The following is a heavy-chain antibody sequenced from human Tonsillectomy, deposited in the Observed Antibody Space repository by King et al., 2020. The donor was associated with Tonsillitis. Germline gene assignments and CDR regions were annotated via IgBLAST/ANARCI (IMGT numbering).Heavy chain of an antibody. Sequence: QMQESGPGLVKPSGTLSLTCAVSGGSISSSKWWSWVRQPPGKGLEWIWEIYHSGSTNHNPSLKSLVTLSVHKSKNQFSLKLSSVTAADTAVYYCGAAAGTQAYFHHWGQGTLVTVSS. D-gene: IGHD6-13*01. CDR3: GAAAGTQAYFHH. J-gene: IGHJ1*01. CDR2: IYHSGST. V-gene: IGHV4-4*02. CDR1: GGSISSSKW.